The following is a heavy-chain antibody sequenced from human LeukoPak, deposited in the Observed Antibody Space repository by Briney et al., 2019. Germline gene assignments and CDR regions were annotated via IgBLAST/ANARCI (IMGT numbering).Heavy chain of an antibody. CDR2: MNPNSGNT. Sequence: ASVKVSCKASGYTFTSYDINWVRQATGQGLEWMGWMNPNSGNTGYAQKFQGRVTITRNTSISTAYMELSCLRSEDTAVYYCARGGWDSSGYYIVADYWGQGTLVTVSS. CDR1: GYTFTSYD. D-gene: IGHD3-22*01. V-gene: IGHV1-8*03. J-gene: IGHJ4*02. CDR3: ARGGWDSSGYYIVADY.